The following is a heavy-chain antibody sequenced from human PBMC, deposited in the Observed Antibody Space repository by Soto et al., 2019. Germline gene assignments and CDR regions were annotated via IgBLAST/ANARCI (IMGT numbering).Heavy chain of an antibody. Sequence: WETLSLTCTVSGGSISSYYWSWIRQPPGKGLEWIGYIYYSGSTNYNPSLKSRVTISVDTSKNQFSLKLSSVTAADTAVYYCATSEGYSYGYYYYYGMDVWGQGTTVTVSS. CDR1: GGSISSYY. CDR2: IYYSGST. CDR3: ATSEGYSYGYYYYYGMDV. D-gene: IGHD5-18*01. V-gene: IGHV4-59*01. J-gene: IGHJ6*02.